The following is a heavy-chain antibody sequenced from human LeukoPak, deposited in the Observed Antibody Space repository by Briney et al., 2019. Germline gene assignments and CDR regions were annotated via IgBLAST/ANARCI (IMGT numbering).Heavy chain of an antibody. CDR1: GYTFTGYY. V-gene: IGHV1-2*02. CDR3: ARPMVRGVNWFDP. CDR2: INPNSGGT. Sequence: GASVKVSCKASGYTFTGYYMHWVRQAPGQGLEWMGWINPNSGGTNYAQKFQGRVTMTGDTSISTAYMELSRLRSDDTAVYYCARPMVRGVNWFDPWGQGTLVTVSS. J-gene: IGHJ5*02. D-gene: IGHD3-10*01.